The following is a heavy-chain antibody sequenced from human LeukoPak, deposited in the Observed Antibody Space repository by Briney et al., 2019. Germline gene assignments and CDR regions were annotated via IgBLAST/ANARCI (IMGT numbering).Heavy chain of an antibody. J-gene: IGHJ4*02. V-gene: IGHV4-59*01. CDR1: GGSISSYY. D-gene: IGHD3-9*01. CDR2: IYYSGST. Sequence: SETLSLTCTVSGGSISSYYWSWIRQPPGKGLEWIGYIYYSGSTNYNPSLKSRVTISVDTSKNQLSLKLSSVTAADTAVYYCARMGLRYFDAFDYWGQGTLVTVSS. CDR3: ARMGLRYFDAFDY.